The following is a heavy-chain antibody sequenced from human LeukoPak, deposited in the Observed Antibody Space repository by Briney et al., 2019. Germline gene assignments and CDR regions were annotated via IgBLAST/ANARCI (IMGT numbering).Heavy chain of an antibody. Sequence: PSETLSLTCAVYGGSFSGYYWSWIRQPPGKGLEWIGEINHSGSTNYNPSLKSRVTISVDTSKNQFSLKLSSVTAADTAVYYCGRADYDILTGYDYWGQGTLVTVSS. D-gene: IGHD3-9*01. CDR3: GRADYDILTGYDY. CDR1: GGSFSGYY. CDR2: INHSGST. V-gene: IGHV4-34*01. J-gene: IGHJ4*02.